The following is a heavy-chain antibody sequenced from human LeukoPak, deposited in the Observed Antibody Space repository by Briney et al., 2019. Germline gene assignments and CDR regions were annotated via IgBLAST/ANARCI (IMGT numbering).Heavy chain of an antibody. V-gene: IGHV6-1*01. Sequence: SQTLSLTCAISGDSVSNTGAAWNWIRQSPSRGFEWLGRTYYRSKWFYDYAVSVKSRIIISPDTSKNQFSLQLNSMTPEDTAMYYCTRDPPNDQSYDRWGQGTLVTVSS. J-gene: IGHJ5*02. CDR3: TRDPPNDQSYDR. CDR2: TYYRSKWFY. CDR1: GDSVSNTGAA. D-gene: IGHD1-1*01.